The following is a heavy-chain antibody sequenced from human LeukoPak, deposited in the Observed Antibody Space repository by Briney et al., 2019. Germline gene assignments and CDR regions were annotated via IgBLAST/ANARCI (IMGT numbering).Heavy chain of an antibody. CDR2: LYYSGST. J-gene: IGHJ6*03. CDR1: GGSISSSSYY. Sequence: SETLSLTCTVSGGSISSSSYYWGWIRQPPGKGLEWIGSLYYSGSTYYNPSIKSRVTILVDTSKKQFSLRLTSVTAADTAVYYCARVDYNYYMDVWGKGTTVTVSS. CDR3: ARVDYNYYMDV. V-gene: IGHV4-39*07.